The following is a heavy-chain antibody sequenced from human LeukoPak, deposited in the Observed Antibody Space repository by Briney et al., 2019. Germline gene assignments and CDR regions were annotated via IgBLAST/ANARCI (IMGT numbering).Heavy chain of an antibody. CDR2: ISGGDGTS. D-gene: IGHD3-16*02. J-gene: IGHJ4*02. CDR3: AKSLGVGGYTRYKGFDQ. CDR1: GFTFNSFA. V-gene: IGHV3-23*01. Sequence: PGGSLRLSCAASGFTFNSFAMNWVRQAPGKGLEWVSSISGGDGTSHYADFVKGRFTISRDNSKNTLYLQMNSLRAEDTAAYYCAKSLGVGGYTRYKGFDQWGQGTLVVVSS.